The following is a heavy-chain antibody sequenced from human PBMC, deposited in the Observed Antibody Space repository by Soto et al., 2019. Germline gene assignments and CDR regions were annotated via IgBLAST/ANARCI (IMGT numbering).Heavy chain of an antibody. CDR2: ISSSYYI. CDR3: ARGDVVVLTATSNFDY. CDR1: GFTFSSYT. Sequence: GGSLRLSCAASGFTFSSYTMKWVRQAPGKGLEWVASISSSYYIKYADSVKGRFTISRDNAKNSLYLQMNSLRAEDTAVYCCARGDVVVLTATSNFDYWGQGTLVTVSS. J-gene: IGHJ4*02. V-gene: IGHV3-21*01. D-gene: IGHD2-21*02.